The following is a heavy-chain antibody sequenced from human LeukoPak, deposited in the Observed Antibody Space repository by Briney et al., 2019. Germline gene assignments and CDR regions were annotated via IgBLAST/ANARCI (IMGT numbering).Heavy chain of an antibody. CDR3: ARDHDSGTYYGY. CDR2: ISSSSSYI. Sequence: GGSLRLSCAASGFTFSSYWMTWVRQAPGKGLEWVSSISSSSSYIYYADSLKGRFTISRDNAKNSLYLQMNSLRAEDTAVYYCARDHDSGTYYGYWGQGTLVTVSS. J-gene: IGHJ4*02. D-gene: IGHD1-26*01. V-gene: IGHV3-21*01. CDR1: GFTFSSYW.